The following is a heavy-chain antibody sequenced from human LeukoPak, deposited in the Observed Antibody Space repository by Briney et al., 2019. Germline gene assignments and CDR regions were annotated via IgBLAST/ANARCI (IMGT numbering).Heavy chain of an antibody. D-gene: IGHD2/OR15-2a*01. V-gene: IGHV4-59*01. CDR3: ARAFRARYFDL. CDR2: LYYGGSP. CDR1: GGSISSYY. J-gene: IGHJ2*01. Sequence: SETLSLTCTVSGGSISSYYWSWIRQPPGKGLEWIGYLYYGGSPNYNPSLKSRVTISVDTSKNHFSLKLSSVTAADTAVYYCARAFRARYFDLWGRGTLVTVSS.